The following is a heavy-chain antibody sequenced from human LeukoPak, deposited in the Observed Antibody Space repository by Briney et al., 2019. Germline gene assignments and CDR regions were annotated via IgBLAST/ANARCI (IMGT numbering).Heavy chain of an antibody. CDR1: GGSISSYY. J-gene: IGHJ4*02. Sequence: SETLSLTCTVSGGSISSYYWSWIRQPPGKGLEWIGYIYYSGSTNYNPSLKSRVTISVDTSKNQFSLKLRSVTAADTAVYYCARVTGYMIEDYFDYWGQGTPVTVSP. D-gene: IGHD3-22*01. V-gene: IGHV4-59*01. CDR2: IYYSGST. CDR3: ARVTGYMIEDYFDY.